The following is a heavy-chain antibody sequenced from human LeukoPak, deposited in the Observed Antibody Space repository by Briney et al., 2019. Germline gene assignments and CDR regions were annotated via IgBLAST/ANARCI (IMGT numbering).Heavy chain of an antibody. J-gene: IGHJ4*02. D-gene: IGHD3-10*02. V-gene: IGHV1-46*01. CDR1: GYTFTKYY. Sequence: ASVKVSCKASGYTFTKYYIHWVRQAPGQGLEWMGLINPGGDNTNYAQNFQGRVTMTRDTSTSTVYMELSSLRPEDTAVYYCAIAYGLLFGEFLFDYWGQGTLVTVSS. CDR2: INPGGDNT. CDR3: AIAYGLLFGEFLFDY.